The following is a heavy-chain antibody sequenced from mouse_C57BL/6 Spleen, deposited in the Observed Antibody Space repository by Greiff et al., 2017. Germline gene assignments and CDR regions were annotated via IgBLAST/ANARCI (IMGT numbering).Heavy chain of an antibody. D-gene: IGHD2-5*01. J-gene: IGHJ1*03. Sequence: QVHVKQSGAELVKPGASVKLSCKASGYTFTSYWMHWVKQRPGRGLEWIGRIDPNSGGTKYNEKFKSKATLTVDKPSSTAYMQLSSLTSEDSAVYYCARWGAYYSNPRYFDVWGTGTTVTVSS. CDR2: IDPNSGGT. V-gene: IGHV1-72*01. CDR1: GYTFTSYW. CDR3: ARWGAYYSNPRYFDV.